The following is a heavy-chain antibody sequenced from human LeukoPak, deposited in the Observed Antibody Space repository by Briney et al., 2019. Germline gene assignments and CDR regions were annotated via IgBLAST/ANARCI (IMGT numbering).Heavy chain of an antibody. Sequence: PSETLSLTCAVSGYSISSNYYWGWIRQPPGKGLEWIGSIYHSGSTSYNPSLKSRVTISVDTSKNQFSLKLSSVTAADTAVYYCARGLGIAASYFDYWGQGTLVTVSS. CDR2: IYHSGST. V-gene: IGHV4-38-2*01. CDR1: GYSISSNYY. CDR3: ARGLGIAASYFDY. J-gene: IGHJ4*02. D-gene: IGHD6-13*01.